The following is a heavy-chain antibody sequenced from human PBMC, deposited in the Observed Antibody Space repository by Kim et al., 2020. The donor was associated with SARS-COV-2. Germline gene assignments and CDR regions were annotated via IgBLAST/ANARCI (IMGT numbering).Heavy chain of an antibody. J-gene: IGHJ2*01. CDR2: IYYSGST. CDR1: GGSISSSSYY. D-gene: IGHD2-2*02. Sequence: SETLSLTCTVSGGSISSSSYYWGWIRQPPGKGLEWIGSIYYSGSTYYNPSLKSRVTISVDTSKNQFSLKLSSVTAADTAVYYCAISSEALYCSSTSCYMGFDPWGRGTLVTVSP. CDR3: AISSEALYCSSTSCYMGFDP. V-gene: IGHV4-39*07.